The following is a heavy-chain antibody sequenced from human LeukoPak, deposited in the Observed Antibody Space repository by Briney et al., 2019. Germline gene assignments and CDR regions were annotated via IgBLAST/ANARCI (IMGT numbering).Heavy chain of an antibody. CDR2: IKQDGSEK. CDR1: GFTFSSYW. J-gene: IGHJ4*02. V-gene: IGHV3-7*01. CDR3: ARDVDYANPRHDY. Sequence: GGSLRLSCAASGFTFSSYWMSWVRQAPGKGLEWVANIKQDGSEKYYVDSVKGRFTISRDNAKNSLYLQMNSLRAEDTAVYYCARDVDYANPRHDYWGQGTLVTVSS. D-gene: IGHD4/OR15-4a*01.